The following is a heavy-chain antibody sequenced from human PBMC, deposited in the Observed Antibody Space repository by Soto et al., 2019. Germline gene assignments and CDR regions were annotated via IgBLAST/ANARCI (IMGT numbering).Heavy chain of an antibody. CDR1: GFTFSSYA. Sequence: EVQLLESGGGLVQPGGSLRLSCAASGFTFSSYAMSWVRQAPGKGLEWVSAISGSGGSTYYADSVKGRFTISRDNSKNTLYRQMNSLRAEDTAVYYCAKASNFDWLYYGMDVWGQGTTVTVSS. J-gene: IGHJ6*02. V-gene: IGHV3-23*01. CDR3: AKASNFDWLYYGMDV. D-gene: IGHD3-9*01. CDR2: ISGSGGST.